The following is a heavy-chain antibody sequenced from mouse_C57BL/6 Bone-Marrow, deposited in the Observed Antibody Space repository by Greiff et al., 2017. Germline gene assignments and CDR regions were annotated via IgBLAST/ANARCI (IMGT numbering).Heavy chain of an antibody. J-gene: IGHJ2*01. CDR2: ISSGSSTI. V-gene: IGHV5-17*01. CDR1: GFTFSDYG. CDR3: ARNYGNYDYFDY. Sequence: EVQLVESGGGLVKPGGSLKLSCAASGFTFSDYGMHWVRQAPEKGLEWVAYISSGSSTIYYADTVKGRFTISRDNAKNTLFLQMTSLRSEDTAMYYCARNYGNYDYFDYWGQGTTLTVSS. D-gene: IGHD2-1*01.